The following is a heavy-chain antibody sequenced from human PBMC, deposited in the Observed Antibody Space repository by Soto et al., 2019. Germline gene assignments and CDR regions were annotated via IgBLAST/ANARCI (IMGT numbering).Heavy chain of an antibody. V-gene: IGHV3-30*18. Sequence: GGSLRLSCAASGFTFSSYGMHWVRQAPGKGLEWVAVISYDGSNKYYADPVKGRFTISRDNSKNTLYLQMNSLRAEDTAVYYCAKDLRIAARLKPGGYYGMDVWGQGTTVTVSS. CDR2: ISYDGSNK. CDR1: GFTFSSYG. J-gene: IGHJ6*02. CDR3: AKDLRIAARLKPGGYYGMDV. D-gene: IGHD6-6*01.